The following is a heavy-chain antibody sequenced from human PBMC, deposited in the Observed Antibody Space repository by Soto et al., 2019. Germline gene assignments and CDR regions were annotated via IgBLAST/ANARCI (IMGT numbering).Heavy chain of an antibody. CDR1: AFTFSSYA. CDR3: ARGAWRGEVVDASSLYYGMDV. J-gene: IGHJ6*02. D-gene: IGHD2-15*01. Sequence: GGSLRLSCAASAFTFSSYAMHWVRQAPGKGLEWVAVISYDGSNKYYADSVKGRFTISRDNSKNTLYLRMNSLRAEDTAVYYCARGAWRGEVVDASSLYYGMDVWGQGNTVTVSS. V-gene: IGHV3-30-3*01. CDR2: ISYDGSNK.